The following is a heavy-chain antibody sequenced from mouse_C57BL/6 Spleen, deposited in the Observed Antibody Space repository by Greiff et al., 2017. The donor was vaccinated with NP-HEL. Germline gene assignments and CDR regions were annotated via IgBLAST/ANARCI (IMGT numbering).Heavy chain of an antibody. CDR2: ISYDGRH. J-gene: IGHJ3*01. CDR3: ASVGLYCGTTWFAY. D-gene: IGHD2-1*01. CDR1: GYSITSGYY. V-gene: IGHV3-6*01. Sequence: EVKLMEPGPGLVKPSQSLSLTCSVTGYSITSGYYWNWIRQFPGNKLEWMGYISYDGRHNYNPTLKNRITITLDTSKNPFFLKLNSVSTEHTATYYCASVGLYCGTTWFAYWGQGTLVTVSA.